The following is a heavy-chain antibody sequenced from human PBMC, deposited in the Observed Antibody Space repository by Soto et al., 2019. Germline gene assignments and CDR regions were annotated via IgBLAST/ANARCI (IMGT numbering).Heavy chain of an antibody. V-gene: IGHV1-18*01. D-gene: IGHD2-2*01. CDR3: AREGYCISTRCRHYDYYGMDV. CDR1: GYTFTSYG. J-gene: IGHJ6*02. Sequence: QVQLVQSGAEVKKPGASVKVSCKASGYTFTSYGISWVRQAPGQGLEGMGWISAYNGNTNYAQKLQGRVTMTTDTSTSTAYMELRSLRSDDTAVYYCAREGYCISTRCRHYDYYGMDVWGQGTTVTVSS. CDR2: ISAYNGNT.